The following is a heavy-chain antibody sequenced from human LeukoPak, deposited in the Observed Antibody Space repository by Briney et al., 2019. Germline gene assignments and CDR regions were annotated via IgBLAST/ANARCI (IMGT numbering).Heavy chain of an antibody. CDR2: ISSSSSYI. CDR1: GFTFSSYS. D-gene: IGHD3-16*01. V-gene: IGHV3-21*01. J-gene: IGHJ5*02. Sequence: GGSLRLPCAASGFTFSSYSMNWVRQAPGKGLEWVSSISSSSSYIYYADSVKGRFTISRDNAKNSLYLQMNSLRAEDTAVYYCARVGSYTATWFDPWGQGTLVTVSS. CDR3: ARVGSYTATWFDP.